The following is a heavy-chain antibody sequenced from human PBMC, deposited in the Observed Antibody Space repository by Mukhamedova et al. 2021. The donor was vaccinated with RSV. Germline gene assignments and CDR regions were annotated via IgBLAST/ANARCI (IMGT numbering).Heavy chain of an antibody. J-gene: IGHJ4*02. Sequence: GSGGSTYYAYSVKGRFTISRDNSKNTLYLQMNSLRVEDTAVYYCAKDRSYCPDGAPVDYWAQGTLATVSS. CDR2: GSGGST. D-gene: IGHD4-17*01. CDR3: AKDRSYCPDGAPVDY. V-gene: IGHV3-23*01.